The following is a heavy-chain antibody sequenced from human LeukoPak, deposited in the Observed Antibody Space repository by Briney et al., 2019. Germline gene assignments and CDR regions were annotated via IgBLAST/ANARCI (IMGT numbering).Heavy chain of an antibody. CDR1: GGSIRSYY. J-gene: IGHJ4*02. CDR3: ARAVAGIDY. V-gene: IGHV4-59*01. Sequence: VKPSETLSLTCTVSGGSIRSYYWSWIRQPPGKGLEWIGYIYYSGSTNYNPSLKSRVTISVDTSKNQFSLKLSSVTAADTAVYYCARAVAGIDYWGQGTLVTVSS. CDR2: IYYSGST. D-gene: IGHD6-19*01.